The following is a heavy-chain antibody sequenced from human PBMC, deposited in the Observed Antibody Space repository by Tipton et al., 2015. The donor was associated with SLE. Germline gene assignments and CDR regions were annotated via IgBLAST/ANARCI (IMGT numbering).Heavy chain of an antibody. D-gene: IGHD6-13*01. Sequence: TLSLTCTVSDGSISSSNYYWGWIRQPPGKGLEWIGSIFYTGSTYYNPSLKSRVSFSIDTSKNQFSLKLNSVTAADTAVYYCARDSPGMAAADWGQGTLVTVSS. J-gene: IGHJ4*02. CDR3: ARDSPGMAAAD. CDR2: IFYTGST. CDR1: DGSISSSNYY. V-gene: IGHV4-39*07.